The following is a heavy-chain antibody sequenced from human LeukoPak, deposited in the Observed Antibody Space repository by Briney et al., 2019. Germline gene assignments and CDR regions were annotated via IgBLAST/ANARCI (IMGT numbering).Heavy chain of an antibody. CDR2: IRYDGSNK. J-gene: IGHJ5*02. D-gene: IGHD1-1*01. V-gene: IGHV3-30*02. CDR3: AKDMGYGNWFDP. CDR1: GFTFSNYG. Sequence: GGSLRLSCAASGFTFSNYGMHWVRQAPGKGLEWVAFIRYDGSNKYYADSVKGRFTISRDNSQKTLYLQMNSLRVENTAVYYCAKDMGYGNWFDPWGQGTLVTVSS.